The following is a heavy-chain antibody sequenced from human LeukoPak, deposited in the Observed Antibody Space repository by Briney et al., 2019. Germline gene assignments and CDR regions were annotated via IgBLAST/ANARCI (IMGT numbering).Heavy chain of an antibody. D-gene: IGHD1-1*01. CDR2: IGISSGNT. Sequence: GGSLRLSCTASGFPFSDYSMNWVRQAPGKGLEWISYIGISSGNTKYADSVKGRFTISADNARNSLYLQMNSLRVEDTTVYYCARDHNYAFDNWGQGTLVSVSS. CDR1: GFPFSDYS. CDR3: ARDHNYAFDN. J-gene: IGHJ4*02. V-gene: IGHV3-48*04.